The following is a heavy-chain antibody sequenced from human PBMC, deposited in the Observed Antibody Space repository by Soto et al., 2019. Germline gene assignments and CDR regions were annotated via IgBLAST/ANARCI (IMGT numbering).Heavy chain of an antibody. CDR3: ARTMVHYYYYGMDV. V-gene: IGHV4-59*08. J-gene: IGHJ6*02. CDR2: IYYSGST. CDR1: GGSISSYY. Sequence: SETLSLTCTVSGGSISSYYWSWIRQPPGKGLEWIGYIYYSGSTNYNPSLKSRVTISVDTSKNQFSLKLSSVTAADTAVYYCARTMVHYYYYGMDVWGQGTTVTVSS. D-gene: IGHD3-10*01.